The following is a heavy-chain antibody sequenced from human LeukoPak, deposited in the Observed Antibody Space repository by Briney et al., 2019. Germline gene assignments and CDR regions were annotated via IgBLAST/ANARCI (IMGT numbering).Heavy chain of an antibody. CDR2: INHSGST. J-gene: IGHJ1*01. V-gene: IGHV4-34*01. CDR1: GGSFSGYY. CDR3: ARVEGYYDSSGYHTGYIQH. D-gene: IGHD3-22*01. Sequence: SETLSLTCAVYGGSFSGYYWSWIRQPPGKGLEWIGEINHSGSTNYNPSLKSRVTISVDTSKNQFSLKLSSVTAADTAVYYCARVEGYYDSSGYHTGYIQHWGQGTLVTVSS.